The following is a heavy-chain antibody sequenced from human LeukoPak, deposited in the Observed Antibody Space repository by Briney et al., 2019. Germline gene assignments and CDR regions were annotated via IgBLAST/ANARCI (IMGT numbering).Heavy chain of an antibody. CDR1: GGSISSYY. CDR3: ARDPPADYYYDSSGYYPV. V-gene: IGHV4-59*01. Sequence: SETLSLTCTVSGGSISSYYWSWIRQPPGKGLEWIGYIYYSGSTNYNPSLKSRFTISVDTSKNQFSLKLSSVTAADTAVYYCARDPPADYYYDSSGYYPVWGQGTMVTVSS. CDR2: IYYSGST. J-gene: IGHJ3*01. D-gene: IGHD3-22*01.